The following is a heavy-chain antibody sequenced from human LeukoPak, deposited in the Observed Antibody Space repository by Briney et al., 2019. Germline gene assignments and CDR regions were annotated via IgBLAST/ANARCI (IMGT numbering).Heavy chain of an antibody. Sequence: PSETLSLTCTLSVGSISSSSYYWGWIRQPPGKGLEWIGSIYYSGSTYYNPSLKSRVTISVDTSKNQFSLKLSSVTAADPAVYYCARRLKAAPNSFYNLGQGTMVTVSS. J-gene: IGHJ3*02. CDR1: VGSISSSSYY. CDR2: IYYSGST. CDR3: ARRLKAAPNSFYN. V-gene: IGHV4-39*01.